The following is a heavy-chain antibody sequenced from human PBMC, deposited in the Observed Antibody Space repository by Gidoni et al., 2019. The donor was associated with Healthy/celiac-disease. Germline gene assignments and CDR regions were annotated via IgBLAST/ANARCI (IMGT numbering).Heavy chain of an antibody. CDR2: IWYDGSNK. V-gene: IGHV3-33*01. D-gene: IGHD1-26*01. CDR3: ARAPEWELLKYFDY. J-gene: IGHJ4*02. CDR1: GFTFSSYG. Sequence: QVQLVESGGGVVQPGRSRRLACAASGFTFSSYGMHWVRQAPGKGLEWVAVIWYDGSNKYYADSVKGRFTISRDNSKNTLYLQMNSLRAEDTAVYYCARAPEWELLKYFDYWGQGTLVTVSS.